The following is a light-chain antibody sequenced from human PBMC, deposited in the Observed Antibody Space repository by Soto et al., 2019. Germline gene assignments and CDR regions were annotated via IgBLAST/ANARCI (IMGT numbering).Light chain of an antibody. Sequence: QSVLAQPPSVSAAPGQKVTISCSGSSSNIGNNYVSWYQQFPGTAPKPLIYDNNKRPSGIPDRFSGSKSGTSATLDITGLQTGDEADYYCGTWDSTLSAGVFGTGTKVTVL. CDR2: DNN. V-gene: IGLV1-51*01. CDR1: SSNIGNNY. CDR3: GTWDSTLSAGV. J-gene: IGLJ1*01.